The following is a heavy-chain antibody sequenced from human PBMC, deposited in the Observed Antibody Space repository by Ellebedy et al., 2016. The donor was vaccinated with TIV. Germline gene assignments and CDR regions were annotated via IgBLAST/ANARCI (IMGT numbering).Heavy chain of an antibody. J-gene: IGHJ4*02. CDR3: ARVMVRDSIPFDY. Sequence: SETLSLTCAVYGGSFSGYYWSWIRQPPGKGLEWIGEINHSGSTNYNPSLKSRVTISVDTSKNQFSLKLSSVTAADTAVYYCARVMVRDSIPFDYWGQGTLVTVSS. CDR1: GGSFSGYY. V-gene: IGHV4-34*01. D-gene: IGHD3-10*01. CDR2: INHSGST.